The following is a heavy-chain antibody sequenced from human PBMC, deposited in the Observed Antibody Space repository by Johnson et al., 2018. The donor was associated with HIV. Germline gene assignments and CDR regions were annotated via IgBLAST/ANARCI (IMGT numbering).Heavy chain of an antibody. J-gene: IGHJ3*02. Sequence: VQLVESGGGVERPGGSLRLSCVGSGFIFDHYGMSWVRQVPGKGLEWVSGVNWNGGSTGYADSAKGRFTIFRDNAKNSLYIQMNSLRAEDTAVYYCARDSRAFDIWGQGTMVTVSS. CDR2: VNWNGGST. V-gene: IGHV3-20*04. CDR1: GFIFDHYG. CDR3: ARDSRAFDI.